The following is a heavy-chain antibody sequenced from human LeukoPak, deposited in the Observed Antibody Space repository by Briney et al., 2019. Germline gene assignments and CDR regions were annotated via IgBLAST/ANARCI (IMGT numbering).Heavy chain of an antibody. CDR2: IQYGGSNA. Sequence: GGSLRLPCAASRFTFSSYGMHWVRQAPGKGLEWVAYIQYGGSNAQYADSVKGRFSISRDSSKNILYLQMNSLRAEDTAVYYCAKDRCSNGVGCYYYYMDVWGKGTTVTISS. J-gene: IGHJ6*03. CDR1: RFTFSSYG. V-gene: IGHV3-30*02. CDR3: AKDRCSNGVGCYYYYMDV. D-gene: IGHD2-8*01.